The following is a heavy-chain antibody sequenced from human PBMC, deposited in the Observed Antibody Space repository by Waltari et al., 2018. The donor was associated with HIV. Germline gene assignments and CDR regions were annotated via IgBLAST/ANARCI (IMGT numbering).Heavy chain of an antibody. CDR3: ARGRGGPDY. V-gene: IGHV3-30*01. J-gene: IGHJ4*02. Sequence: QVQLVESGGGVVQPGRSLRLSCAASGFPFSSYAMHWVRQAPGKGLEWVAVIGYDGNEKYYADSVKGRFTISRGNSRNTLYLQMNSLRAEDTAVYYGARGRGGPDYWGQGTLVTVSS. CDR1: GFPFSSYA. CDR2: IGYDGNEK. D-gene: IGHD3-10*01.